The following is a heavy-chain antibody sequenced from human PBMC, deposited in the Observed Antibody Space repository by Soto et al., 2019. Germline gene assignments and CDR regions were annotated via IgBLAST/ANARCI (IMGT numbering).Heavy chain of an antibody. Sequence: QVQLQESGPGLVKPSQTLSLTCTVSGGSISSGGYYWSWIRQHPGKGLEWIGYIYYSGSTYYNPCLNSRVTLSVDTSKNQFSLKLSAVTAADTAVYYCARVIYCSGGSCYPRFDPWVQGTLLTVSS. CDR2: IYYSGST. J-gene: IGHJ5*02. V-gene: IGHV4-31*03. CDR1: GGSISSGGYY. D-gene: IGHD2-15*01. CDR3: ARVIYCSGGSCYPRFDP.